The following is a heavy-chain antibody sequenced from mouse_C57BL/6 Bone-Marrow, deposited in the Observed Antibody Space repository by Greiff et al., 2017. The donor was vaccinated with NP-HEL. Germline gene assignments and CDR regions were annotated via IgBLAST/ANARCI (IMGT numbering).Heavy chain of an antibody. Sequence: VQLQQSGAELARPGASVKLSCKASGYTFTSYGISWVKQRTGQGLEWIGEIYPRSGNTYYNEKFKGKATLTADKSSSTAYLELRSLTSEDSAVYFCARYHPDGRYVDVWGTGTTVTVSS. V-gene: IGHV1-81*01. CDR2: IYPRSGNT. J-gene: IGHJ1*03. CDR1: GYTFTSYG. CDR3: ARYHPDGRYVDV.